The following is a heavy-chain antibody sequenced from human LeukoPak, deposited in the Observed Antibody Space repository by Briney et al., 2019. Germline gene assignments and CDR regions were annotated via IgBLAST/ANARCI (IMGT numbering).Heavy chain of an antibody. CDR2: ISSSGSTI. J-gene: IGHJ4*02. D-gene: IGHD3-10*01. V-gene: IGHV3-48*03. Sequence: GGSLRLSCAASGFTFSSYEMNWVRQAPGKRLEWVSYISSSGSTIYYADSVKGRFTISRDNAKNSLYLQMNSLRAEDTAVYYCAGSPVLLWFGELTKVDYWGQGTLVTVSS. CDR1: GFTFSSYE. CDR3: AGSPVLLWFGELTKVDY.